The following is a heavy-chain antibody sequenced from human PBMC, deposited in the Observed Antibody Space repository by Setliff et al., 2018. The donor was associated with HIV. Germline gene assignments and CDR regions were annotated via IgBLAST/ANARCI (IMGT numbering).Heavy chain of an antibody. J-gene: IGHJ4*02. CDR1: GGSISSSSYY. Sequence: PSETLSLTCTVSGGSISSSSYYWGWIRQPPGKGLEWIGSIYYSGSTYYNPSLKSRVTISVDTSKNQFSLKLCSVTAADTAVYYCASPASGGSSGQYHYWGQGTLVTVSS. V-gene: IGHV4-39*01. D-gene: IGHD6-19*01. CDR2: IYYSGST. CDR3: ASPASGGSSGQYHY.